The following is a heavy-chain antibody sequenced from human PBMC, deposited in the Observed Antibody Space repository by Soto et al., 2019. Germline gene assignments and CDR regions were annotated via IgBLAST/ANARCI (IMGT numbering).Heavy chain of an antibody. D-gene: IGHD1-26*01. J-gene: IGHJ4*02. CDR2: IYYSGST. CDR1: GGSIRTYY. CDR3: ARVPLL. V-gene: IGHV4-59*12. Sequence: PSETLSLTCTVSGGSIRTYYWNWIRQPPGKGPEWIGFIYYSGSTYYNPSLKSRVTISVDWSKNQFSLKLSSVTAADTAVYYCARVPLLWGQGTLVTVSS.